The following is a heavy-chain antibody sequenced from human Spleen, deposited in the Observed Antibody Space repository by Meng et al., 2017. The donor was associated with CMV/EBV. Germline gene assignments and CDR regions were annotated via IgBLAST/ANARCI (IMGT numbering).Heavy chain of an antibody. J-gene: IGHJ6*02. V-gene: IGHV1-18*01. D-gene: IGHD3-3*01. CDR3: AKSRVKEVLRFSPYYYDMDV. CDR1: GYTFTSYD. Sequence: ASVKVSCKASGYTFTSYDINWVRQAPGQGLEWMGWISAYNGNTNYAQKLQGRVTMTTDTSTSTAYMELRSLRSEDTAVYYCAKSRVKEVLRFSPYYYDMDVWGQGATVTVSS. CDR2: ISAYNGNT.